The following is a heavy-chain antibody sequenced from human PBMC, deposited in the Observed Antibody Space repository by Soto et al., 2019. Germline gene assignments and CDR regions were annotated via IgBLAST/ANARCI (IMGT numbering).Heavy chain of an antibody. V-gene: IGHV1-69*01. Sequence: SAKVSSKDSGGTFSSYAISWVRQAPGQGLEWMGGIIPIFGTANYAQKFQGRVTITADESTSTAYMELSSLRSEDTALYYCATIRLDYGDYAAFDYWGQGTLVTVSS. CDR2: IIPIFGTA. D-gene: IGHD4-17*01. CDR3: ATIRLDYGDYAAFDY. J-gene: IGHJ4*02. CDR1: GGTFSSYA.